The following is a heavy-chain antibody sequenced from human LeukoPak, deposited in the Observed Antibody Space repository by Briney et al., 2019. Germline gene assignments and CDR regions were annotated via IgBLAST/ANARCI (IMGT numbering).Heavy chain of an antibody. D-gene: IGHD6-13*01. Sequence: GESLKISCKGSGYNFATYWIGWVRQMPGKGLEWMGIIYPGDSDTKYNPSVQGQVTISADKSIDTAYLHWSSLKASDTAMYYCARPAIAAAGSGFDIWGQGTMVIVSS. CDR2: IYPGDSDT. CDR1: GYNFATYW. J-gene: IGHJ3*02. CDR3: ARPAIAAAGSGFDI. V-gene: IGHV5-51*01.